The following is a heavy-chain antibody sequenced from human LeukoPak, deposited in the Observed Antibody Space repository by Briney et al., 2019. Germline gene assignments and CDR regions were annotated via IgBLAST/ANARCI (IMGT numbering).Heavy chain of an antibody. V-gene: IGHV3-23*01. D-gene: IGHD3-10*01. CDR2: ISGSGGST. CDR1: GFTFSSYA. J-gene: IGHJ3*02. CDR3: ARGTMVRGPLSAFDI. Sequence: GGSLRLSCAASGFTFSSYAMSWVRQAPGKGLEWVSAISGSGGSTYYADSVKGRFTISRDDAKNSLYLQMNSLRAEDTAVDYCARGTMVRGPLSAFDIWGQGTMVTVSS.